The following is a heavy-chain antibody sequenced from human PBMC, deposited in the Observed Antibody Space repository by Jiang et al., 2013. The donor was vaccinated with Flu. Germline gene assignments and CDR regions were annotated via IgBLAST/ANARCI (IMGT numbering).Heavy chain of an antibody. J-gene: IGHJ4*02. V-gene: IGHV1-18*04. D-gene: IGHD6-19*01. CDR3: AKDVNLAVADSRPEN. CDR2: ISAYNGDR. Sequence: SVKVSCKASGYTFTSYYMHWVRQAPGQGLEWMGWISAYNGDRKFAQKVQGRVTLTTDTSTSTAYMELRSLTSDDTAVYYCAKDVNLAVADSRPENWGQGTPVTVSS. CDR1: GYTFTSYY.